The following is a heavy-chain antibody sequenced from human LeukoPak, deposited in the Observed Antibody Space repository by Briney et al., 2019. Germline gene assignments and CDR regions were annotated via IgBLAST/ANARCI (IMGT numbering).Heavy chain of an antibody. CDR1: GFTLSSYG. J-gene: IGHJ5*02. Sequence: PGGSLRLSCAASGFTLSSYGMHWVRQAPGKGLEWVAVISYDGSNKYYADSVKGRFTISRDNSKNTLYLQMNSLRAEDTAAYYCAKANPPLYCGGDCYSRGFDPWGQGTLVTVSS. CDR3: AKANPPLYCGGDCYSRGFDP. CDR2: ISYDGSNK. V-gene: IGHV3-30*18. D-gene: IGHD2-21*02.